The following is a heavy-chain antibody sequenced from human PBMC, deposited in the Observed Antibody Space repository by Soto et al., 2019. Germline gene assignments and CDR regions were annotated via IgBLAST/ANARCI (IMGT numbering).Heavy chain of an antibody. Sequence: PGGSLRLFCTASGFTFSRYAMSWVRQAPGKGLEWVSTISDSGSTYYAESVKGRLTISRDNSKHTLYLQMNSLRAEDTAVYYCAKGGLGDCSTTSCSFHFDYWGLGALVTVSS. CDR3: AKGGLGDCSTTSCSFHFDY. CDR2: ISDSGST. D-gene: IGHD2-2*01. V-gene: IGHV3-23*01. CDR1: GFTFSRYA. J-gene: IGHJ4*02.